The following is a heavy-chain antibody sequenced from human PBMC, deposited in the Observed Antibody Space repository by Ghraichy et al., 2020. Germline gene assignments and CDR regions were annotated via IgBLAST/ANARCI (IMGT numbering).Heavy chain of an antibody. CDR2: ISYDGSNK. Sequence: GGSLRLSCAASGFTFSSYAMHWVRQAPGKGLEWVAVISYDGSNKYYADSVKGRFTISRDNSKNTLYLQMNSLRAEDTAVYYCARDPYPETWIQLWSDAFDIWGQGTMVTVSS. D-gene: IGHD5-18*01. V-gene: IGHV3-30-3*01. J-gene: IGHJ3*02. CDR1: GFTFSSYA. CDR3: ARDPYPETWIQLWSDAFDI.